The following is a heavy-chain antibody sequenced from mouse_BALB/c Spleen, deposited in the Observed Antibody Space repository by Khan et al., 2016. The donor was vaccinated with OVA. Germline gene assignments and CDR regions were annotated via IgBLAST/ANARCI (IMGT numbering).Heavy chain of an antibody. CDR2: INPSNGYT. V-gene: IGHV1-4*01. J-gene: IGHJ3*01. CDR1: GYTFTSYT. CDR3: VRDGACHRSDGWFAY. D-gene: IGHD1-1*01. Sequence: QVQLQQSGAELARPGASVKMSCKASGYTFTSYTIHWIKLRPGQGLEWIGYINPSNGYTNYNQKFKDKATLTADKSSTTAYMELSSLTSDDSALYNGVRDGACHRSDGWFAYWGQGTLVTVSA.